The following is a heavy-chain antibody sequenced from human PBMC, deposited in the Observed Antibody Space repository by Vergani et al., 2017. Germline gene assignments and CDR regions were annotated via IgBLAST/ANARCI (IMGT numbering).Heavy chain of an antibody. J-gene: IGHJ3*01. CDR2: ISGSRDSI. Sequence: EVQLVESGGGLVQPGGSLRLSCAASGFTVSSTYMSWVRQAPGKGLEWVSTISGSRDSIYYADSVKGRFTISRDNSKNTLYLQMNSLRADDTAVYFCARDQLTGDLWGGPFDVWGQGTMVAVSS. CDR3: ARDQLTGDLWGGPFDV. D-gene: IGHD2-21*01. V-gene: IGHV3-23*04. CDR1: GFTVSSTY.